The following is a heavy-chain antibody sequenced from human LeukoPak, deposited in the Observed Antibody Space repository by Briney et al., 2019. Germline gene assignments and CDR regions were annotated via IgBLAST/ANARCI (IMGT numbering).Heavy chain of an antibody. J-gene: IGHJ6*02. CDR2: IIPIFGTA. D-gene: IGHD2-2*01. V-gene: IGHV1-69*13. CDR1: GGTFSSYA. CDR3: ARVRVVPDTLYGMDV. Sequence: ASVKVSCTAFGGTFSSYAISWVRQAPGQGLEWMGGIIPIFGTANYAQKFQGRVTITADESTSTAYMELSSLRSEDTAVYYCARVRVVPDTLYGMDVWGQGTTVTVSS.